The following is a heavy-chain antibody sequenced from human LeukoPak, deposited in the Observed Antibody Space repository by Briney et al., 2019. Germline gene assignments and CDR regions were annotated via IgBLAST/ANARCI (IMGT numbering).Heavy chain of an antibody. J-gene: IGHJ4*02. CDR1: GFTFSNYA. CDR3: AKVTAVAGKGYYFDY. V-gene: IGHV3-23*01. CDR2: XSGSGGST. D-gene: IGHD6-19*01. Sequence: GGSLRLSCAASGFTFSNYAMSWVRQAPEKGLEXXXXXSGSGGSTYYADSVKGQFTISRDNSKNTLYLQMNSLRAEDTALYYCAKVTAVAGKGYYFDYWGQGTLVTVSS.